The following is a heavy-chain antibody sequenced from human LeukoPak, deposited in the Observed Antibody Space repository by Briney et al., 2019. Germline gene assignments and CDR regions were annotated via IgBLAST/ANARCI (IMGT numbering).Heavy chain of an antibody. Sequence: GGSLRLSCTASGFTFSTYAMGWARQAPGKGLEWVSAISGSGGSTYYADSVKGRFTISRDNSKNTLYLQMNSLRAEDTAVYYCAKIDRPTVTRGPGDYWGQGTLVTVSS. D-gene: IGHD4-17*01. CDR3: AKIDRPTVTRGPGDY. CDR1: GFTFSTYA. J-gene: IGHJ4*02. V-gene: IGHV3-23*01. CDR2: ISGSGGST.